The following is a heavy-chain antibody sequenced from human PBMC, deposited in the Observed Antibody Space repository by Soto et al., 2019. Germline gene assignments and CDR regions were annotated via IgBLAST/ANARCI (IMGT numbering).Heavy chain of an antibody. V-gene: IGHV1-69*02. Sequence: QVQLVQSGAEVKKPGSSVKVSCKASGGTFSSYTISWVRQAPGQGLEWMGRIIPILGIANYAQKFQGRVTITADKSTSTAYMELSSLRSEDTAVYYSARGGYCSGGSCYDNAAFDIWGQGTMVTVSS. J-gene: IGHJ3*02. CDR3: ARGGYCSGGSCYDNAAFDI. D-gene: IGHD2-15*01. CDR1: GGTFSSYT. CDR2: IIPILGIA.